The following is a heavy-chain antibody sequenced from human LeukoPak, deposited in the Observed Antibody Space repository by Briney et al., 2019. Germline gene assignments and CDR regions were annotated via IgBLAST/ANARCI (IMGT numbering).Heavy chain of an antibody. V-gene: IGHV3-21*01. CDR2: ISSSSSYI. Sequence: GGSLRLSCAASGFTFSSYSMNWVRQAPGKGLEWVSSISSSSSYIYYADSVKGRFTISRDNAKNSLYLQMNSLRAEDTAVYYCASDLYSSSFIRILDYWGQGTLVTVSS. CDR3: ASDLYSSSFIRILDY. D-gene: IGHD6-6*01. J-gene: IGHJ4*02. CDR1: GFTFSSYS.